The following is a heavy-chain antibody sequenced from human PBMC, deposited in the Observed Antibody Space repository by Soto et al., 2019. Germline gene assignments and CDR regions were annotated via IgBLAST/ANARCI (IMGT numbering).Heavy chain of an antibody. J-gene: IGHJ6*02. D-gene: IGHD3-3*01. CDR2: ICYNGST. V-gene: IGHV4-39*01. CDR3: ARPLSYYDFWSGFSGMAV. CDR1: GGSISSSSYY. Sequence: KASETLSLTCTVSGGSISSSSYYWGWIRQPPGKGLEWIGSICYNGSTYYNPSLKSRVTISVDTSKNQFSLHLSSVTAGETAVYYCARPLSYYDFWSGFSGMAVWGQGTTVTVSS.